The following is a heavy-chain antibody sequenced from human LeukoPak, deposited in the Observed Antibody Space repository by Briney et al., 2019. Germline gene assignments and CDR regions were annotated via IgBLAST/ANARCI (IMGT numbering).Heavy chain of an antibody. CDR1: GVAISRGGYA. CDR2: IYHSGTT. CDR3: ARGPTSRGVAFDY. V-gene: IGHV4-30-4*07. D-gene: IGHD2-15*01. J-gene: IGHJ4*02. Sequence: PSETLSLTCAVSGVAISRGGYAWNWIRQPPGKGLEWIAYIYHSGTTYYNPSLKSRATISVDTSKNQFSLKLSSVTAADTAVYYCARGPTSRGVAFDYWGQGTLVTVSS.